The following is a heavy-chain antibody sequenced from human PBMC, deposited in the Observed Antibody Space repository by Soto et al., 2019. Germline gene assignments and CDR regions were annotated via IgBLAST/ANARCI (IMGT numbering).Heavy chain of an antibody. Sequence: ASVKVSCKASGYTFTSYDINWVRQATGQGLEWMGWMNPNSGNTGYAQKFQGRVTMTRNTSISTAYMELSSLRSEDTAVYYCARGFDYEFWSGYGYYYYYMDVWGKGTPVTVSS. CDR3: ARGFDYEFWSGYGYYYYYMDV. J-gene: IGHJ6*03. CDR1: GYTFTSYD. CDR2: MNPNSGNT. V-gene: IGHV1-8*01. D-gene: IGHD3-3*01.